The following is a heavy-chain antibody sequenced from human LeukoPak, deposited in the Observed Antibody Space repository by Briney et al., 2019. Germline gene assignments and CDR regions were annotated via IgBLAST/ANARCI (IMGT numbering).Heavy chain of an antibody. J-gene: IGHJ4*02. CDR2: IFHGGNT. V-gene: IGHV4-4*02. CDR3: PRNKESNSWYPVFDY. D-gene: IGHD6-13*01. CDR1: GASISSNNW. Sequence: SETLSLTCDVSGASISSNNWWSWVRQPPGKGLEWIGEIFHGGNTNYNPSLKSRVTISVDKSNNQFSLKLSSVTAADTAVYYCPRNKESNSWYPVFDYWGQGTLVTVSS.